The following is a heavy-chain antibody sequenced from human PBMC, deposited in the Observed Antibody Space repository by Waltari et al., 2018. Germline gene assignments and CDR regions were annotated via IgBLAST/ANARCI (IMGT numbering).Heavy chain of an antibody. CDR1: GFPVSRNY. CDR2: IYSGGST. J-gene: IGHJ4*02. D-gene: IGHD2-15*01. Sequence: EVQLVESGGGLIQPGGSLRLSCTASGFPVSRNYLSWVRQAPGKGLEWVSVIYSGGSTYYADSVKGRFTISRDNSKNTLYLQMNSLRAEDTAVYYCARDTGLGLTPVYWGQGTLVTVSS. CDR3: ARDTGLGLTPVY. V-gene: IGHV3-53*01.